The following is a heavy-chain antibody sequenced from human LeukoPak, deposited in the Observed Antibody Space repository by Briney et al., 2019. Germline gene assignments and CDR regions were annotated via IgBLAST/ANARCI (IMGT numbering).Heavy chain of an antibody. CDR2: ISGSCNII. V-gene: IGHV3-48*03. CDR3: ARGPVYSSSWVGRGYYFDY. J-gene: IGHJ4*02. D-gene: IGHD6-13*01. Sequence: GGSLRLACSASGFTFSSYEMNWGRQAPGKGLEWVSYISGSCNIIYSEDSVKGQFNISRDNGKNSLYLQMNSLRAEDTAVYYCARGPVYSSSWVGRGYYFDYWGQGTLVTVSS. CDR1: GFTFSSYE.